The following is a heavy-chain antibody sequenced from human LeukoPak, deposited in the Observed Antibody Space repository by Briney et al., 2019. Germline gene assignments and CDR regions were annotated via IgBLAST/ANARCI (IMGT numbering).Heavy chain of an antibody. D-gene: IGHD1-26*01. CDR2: IYSGGST. CDR3: ARGGSYGSHPDY. CDR1: GFTVSSNY. Sequence: GGSLRLSCAASGFTVSSNYMTWVRQAPGLDLERISVIYSGGSTYYADSVKGRFTISRDNSKNTLYLQMNSLRAEDTAVYYCARGGSYGSHPDYWGQGTLVTVSS. J-gene: IGHJ4*02. V-gene: IGHV3-66*01.